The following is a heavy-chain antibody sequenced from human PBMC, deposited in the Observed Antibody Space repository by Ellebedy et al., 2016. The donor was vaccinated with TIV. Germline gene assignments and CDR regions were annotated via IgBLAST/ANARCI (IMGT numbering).Heavy chain of an antibody. J-gene: IGHJ3*01. CDR1: GDTISNKTVA. Sequence: QTLSLTCAISGDTISNKTVAWAWIRQSPSRGLEWLGRTYLRSKWYNDYAVSVRNRVTINADTTKNHFSLQLNSVSPEDTAVYYCARAPQSLGRAYDVWGLGTLVTVSS. CDR3: ARAPQSLGRAYDV. CDR2: TYLRSKWYN. V-gene: IGHV6-1*01. D-gene: IGHD7-27*01.